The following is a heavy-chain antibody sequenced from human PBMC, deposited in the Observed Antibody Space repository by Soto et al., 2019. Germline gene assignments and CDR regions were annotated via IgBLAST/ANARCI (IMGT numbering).Heavy chain of an antibody. V-gene: IGHV5-10-1*01. Sequence: LGESLKISCKGSGYSFTSYWISWVRQMPGKGLEWMGRIDPSDSYTNYSPSFQGHVTISADKSISTAYLRWSSLKASDTAMYYCARLNSSSQPATTRYYYGMDVWGQGTTVTVSS. J-gene: IGHJ6*02. D-gene: IGHD6-13*01. CDR3: ARLNSSSQPATTRYYYGMDV. CDR2: IDPSDSYT. CDR1: GYSFTSYW.